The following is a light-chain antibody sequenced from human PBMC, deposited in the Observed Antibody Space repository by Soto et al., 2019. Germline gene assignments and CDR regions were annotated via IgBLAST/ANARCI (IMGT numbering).Light chain of an antibody. CDR2: GAS. J-gene: IGKJ1*01. V-gene: IGKV3-20*01. CDR3: QQYGSSGT. Sequence: EIVLTPTQGTLCLTPGEGATLSRRASQSVSNNYLAWYQQKPGQAPRLLIYGASNRATGIPDRFSGSGSGTDFTLTISRLEPEDFAVYCCQQYGSSGTFGQGTKVDIK. CDR1: QSVSNNY.